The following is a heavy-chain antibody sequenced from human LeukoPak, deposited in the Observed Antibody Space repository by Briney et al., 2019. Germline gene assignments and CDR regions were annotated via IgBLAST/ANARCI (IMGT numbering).Heavy chain of an antibody. D-gene: IGHD4-23*01. CDR2: ISSSSSSDI. CDR1: RFTLSSSI. Sequence: GGSLRLSCTSSRFTLSSSIMNWGCRAPGQGLEWVSSISSSSSSDIYYTDSVKGRFTISRDNAKNSLYLQMNSLRAEDAAVYCSMTNYGGAAGAFDIWGQGTMVTVSS. J-gene: IGHJ3*02. V-gene: IGHV3-21*01. CDR3: MTNYGGAAGAFDI.